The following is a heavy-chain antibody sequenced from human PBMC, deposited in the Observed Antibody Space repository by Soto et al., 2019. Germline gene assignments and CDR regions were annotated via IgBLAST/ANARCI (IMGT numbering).Heavy chain of an antibody. CDR1: GGSSSGYY. J-gene: IGHJ4*02. CDR2: INHSGST. CDR3: ARGHYRSFVAVAPFDY. D-gene: IGHD6-19*01. V-gene: IGHV4-34*01. Sequence: SETLSLTCAVYGGSSSGYYWSWIRQPPGKGLEWIGEINHSGSTNYNPSLKGRVTISVDTSKNQFSLKLSSVTAADTAVYYCARGHYRSFVAVAPFDYWGQGTLVTVSS.